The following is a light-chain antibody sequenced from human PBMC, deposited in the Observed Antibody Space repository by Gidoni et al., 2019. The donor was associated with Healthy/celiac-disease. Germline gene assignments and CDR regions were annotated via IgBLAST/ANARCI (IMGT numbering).Light chain of an antibody. CDR1: QSVSSSY. Sequence: EIVLTQSPGTLSLSPGERATLSCRAIQSVSSSYLAWYQQKPGKAPRLLIYGESSRATGIPDRFSGSGSGTDFTLTISRLEPEDFAVYYCQQYGSSPKAFXGXTKVEIK. CDR2: GES. V-gene: IGKV3-20*01. J-gene: IGKJ4*01. CDR3: QQYGSSPKA.